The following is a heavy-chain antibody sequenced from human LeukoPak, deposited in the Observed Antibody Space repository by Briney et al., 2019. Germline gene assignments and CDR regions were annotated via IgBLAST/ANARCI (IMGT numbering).Heavy chain of an antibody. CDR2: ISAHYGNT. J-gene: IGHJ3*01. V-gene: IGHV1-18*01. Sequence: GASVKVSCKASDYTFTNYGINWVRQAPGQGLEWMGWISAHYGNTNYAQKLQGRVTMTTDTSTSTVYMELRSLRSDDTAVYYCARERPTDNAFDVWGQGTMVTVSS. CDR1: DYTFTNYG. D-gene: IGHD4-17*01. CDR3: ARERPTDNAFDV.